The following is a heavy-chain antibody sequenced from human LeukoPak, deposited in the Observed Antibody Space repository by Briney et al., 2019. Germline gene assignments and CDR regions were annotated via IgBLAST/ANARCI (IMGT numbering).Heavy chain of an antibody. J-gene: IGHJ4*02. Sequence: PGGSLRLSCAASGFTFSSYWMSWVRQAPGKGLEWVSAISGSGGSTYYADSVKGRFTISRDNSKNTLYLQMNSLRAEDTAVYYCAKATTVTTSHFDYWGQGTLVTVSS. CDR1: GFTFSSYW. V-gene: IGHV3-23*01. D-gene: IGHD4-17*01. CDR2: ISGSGGST. CDR3: AKATTVTTSHFDY.